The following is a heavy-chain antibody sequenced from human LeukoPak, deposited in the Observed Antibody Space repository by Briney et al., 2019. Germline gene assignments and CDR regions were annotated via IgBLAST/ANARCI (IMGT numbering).Heavy chain of an antibody. D-gene: IGHD4-17*01. CDR1: GFTFSSNW. Sequence: GGSLRLSCAASGFTFSSNWMAWVRQAPGQGLEWVANIKEDGREKYYADFVKGRFTISRDNAKNSLYLQMSSLRAEDTALYYCARDYYGDYLDWGQGTLVTVSS. CDR2: IKEDGREK. V-gene: IGHV3-7*01. J-gene: IGHJ4*02. CDR3: ARDYYGDYLD.